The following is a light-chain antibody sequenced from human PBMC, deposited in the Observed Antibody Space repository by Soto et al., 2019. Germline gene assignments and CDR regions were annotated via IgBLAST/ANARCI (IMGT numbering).Light chain of an antibody. Sequence: DIVLTQSPGTLSLSPGERATLSCRASQIVSSTYLAWFQQKPGQAPRLLIYGASTRATGIPDRFSGSGSGTDFTLTISGLEPEDFALYYCQQYGVTPPNTFGGGTKVEIK. CDR1: QIVSSTY. J-gene: IGKJ4*01. CDR3: QQYGVTPPNT. CDR2: GAS. V-gene: IGKV3-20*01.